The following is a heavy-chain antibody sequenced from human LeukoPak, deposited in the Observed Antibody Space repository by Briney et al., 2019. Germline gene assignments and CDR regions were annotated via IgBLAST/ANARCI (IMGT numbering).Heavy chain of an antibody. CDR2: IYYSGST. J-gene: IGHJ5*02. D-gene: IGHD3-10*01. CDR3: ARLGSGSYWFPPPEINWFDP. Sequence: PSETLSLTCTVSGGSISSGSYYWGWIRQPPGKGLEWIGNIYYSGSTYYNPSLKSRVTISVDTSKNQFSLKLSSVTAADTAVYYCARLGSGSYWFPPPEINWFDPWGQGTLVTVSS. V-gene: IGHV4-39*01. CDR1: GGSISSGSYY.